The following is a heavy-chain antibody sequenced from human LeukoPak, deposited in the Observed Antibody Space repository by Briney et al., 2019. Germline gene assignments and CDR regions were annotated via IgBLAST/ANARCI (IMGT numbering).Heavy chain of an antibody. V-gene: IGHV4-30-4*08. D-gene: IGHD4-17*01. CDR2: IYYSGST. J-gene: IGHJ5*02. Sequence: PSETLSLTCTVSGGSISSGDYYWSWIRQPPGKGLEWIGYIYYSGSTYYNPSLKSRVTISVDTSKNQFSLKLSSVTAADTAVYYCAREGIAYGNNWFDPWGQGTLVTVSS. CDR1: GGSISSGDYY. CDR3: AREGIAYGNNWFDP.